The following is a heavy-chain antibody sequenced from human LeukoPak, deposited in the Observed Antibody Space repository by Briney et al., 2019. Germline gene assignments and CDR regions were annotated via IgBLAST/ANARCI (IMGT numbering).Heavy chain of an antibody. CDR3: ARAPAVTTFSYY. J-gene: IGHJ4*02. CDR1: GFTFSSYA. Sequence: GESLRLSCAASGFTFSSYAMHWVRQAPGKGLEWVAVISYDGSNKYYADSVKGRFTISRDNSKNTLYLQMNSLRAEDTAVYYCARAPAVTTFSYYWGQGTLVTVSS. D-gene: IGHD4-17*01. V-gene: IGHV3-30-3*01. CDR2: ISYDGSNK.